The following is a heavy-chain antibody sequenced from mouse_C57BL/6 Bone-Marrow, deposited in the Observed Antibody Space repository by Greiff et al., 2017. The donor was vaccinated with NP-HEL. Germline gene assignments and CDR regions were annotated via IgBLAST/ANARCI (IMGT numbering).Heavy chain of an antibody. J-gene: IGHJ3*01. V-gene: IGHV1-64*01. Sequence: QVQLQQPGAELVKPGASVKLSCKASGYTFTSYWMHWVKQRPGQGLEWIGMIHPTSGSTNYNEKFKSKATLTVDKSSSTAYMQLSSLTSEDSAVYYCAGLGYSAWLAYWGQGTLVTVSA. CDR3: AGLGYSAWLAY. CDR2: IHPTSGST. CDR1: GYTFTSYW. D-gene: IGHD2-3*01.